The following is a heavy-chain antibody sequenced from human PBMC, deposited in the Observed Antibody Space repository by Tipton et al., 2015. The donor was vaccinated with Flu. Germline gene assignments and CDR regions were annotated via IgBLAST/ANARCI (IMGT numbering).Heavy chain of an antibody. Sequence: SLRLSCAASGFIFSDYWMPWFRQAPGKGLVWVANIRQDGSQTYYVNSVRGRFTISRDNARNSLYLQMNGLRADDTAVYYCARGGLGPGEYWGQGTLVTVSA. D-gene: IGHD3-10*01. V-gene: IGHV3-7*01. CDR3: ARGGLGPGEY. CDR1: GFIFSDYW. CDR2: IRQDGSQT. J-gene: IGHJ4*02.